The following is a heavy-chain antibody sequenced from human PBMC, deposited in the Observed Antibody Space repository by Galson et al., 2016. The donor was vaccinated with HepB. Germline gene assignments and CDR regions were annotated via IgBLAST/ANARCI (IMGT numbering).Heavy chain of an antibody. Sequence: SLRLSCAVSGFTFSAYWMCWVRQAPGKGLEWVGDINGDGSQGSYVDSVKGRFTISRDNAKNSLYLQVNGLRAEDTAVYYCASGTPLPGIDFWGQGTPVTVS. CDR2: INGDGSQG. CDR1: GFTFSAYW. CDR3: ASGTPLPGIDF. V-gene: IGHV3-7*01. J-gene: IGHJ4*02.